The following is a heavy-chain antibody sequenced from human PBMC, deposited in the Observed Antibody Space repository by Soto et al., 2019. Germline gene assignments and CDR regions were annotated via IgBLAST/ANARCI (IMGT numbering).Heavy chain of an antibody. Sequence: GGSLRLSCAASGFTFRNAWMSWVRQASGMGLEWVGRIKSETDGGTADYAAPVKGRFTISRDDSKNTLYLQMNRLKTEDTAVYYCTTDIVLMADGRYPYYYGMDVWGQGTTVTVSS. V-gene: IGHV3-15*01. CDR1: GFTFRNAW. D-gene: IGHD2-8*01. J-gene: IGHJ6*02. CDR2: IKSETDGGTA. CDR3: TTDIVLMADGRYPYYYGMDV.